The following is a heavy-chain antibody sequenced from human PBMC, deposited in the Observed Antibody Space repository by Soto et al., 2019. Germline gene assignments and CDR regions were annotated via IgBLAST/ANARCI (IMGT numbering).Heavy chain of an antibody. V-gene: IGHV3-21*01. J-gene: IGHJ5*02. D-gene: IGHD2-15*01. CDR2: ISSSASHI. CDR1: GFSFSSYS. Sequence: EVQLVESGGGLVKPGGSLRLSCAASGFSFSSYSMNWVRQAPGKGLEWVSSISSSASHINYADSVKGRFTISRDNAKKSLYLQMNSLRAEDTGVYYCARGYTGYCSGGTCYWFDPWGQGTLVTVSS. CDR3: ARGYTGYCSGGTCYWFDP.